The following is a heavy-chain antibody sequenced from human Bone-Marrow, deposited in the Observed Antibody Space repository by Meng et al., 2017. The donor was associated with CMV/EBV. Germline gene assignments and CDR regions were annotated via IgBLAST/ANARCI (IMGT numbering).Heavy chain of an antibody. CDR2: INPNNGDT. CDR3: AREVFHLVDY. Sequence: ASVKVSCKTSGYRFSAYCIHWVRQAPGQGLEWMGWINPNNGDTKYAQKFQGSVTMTRDTSITTAYMEVRRLRSEDTAIYYWAREVFHLVDYWGQGTLVTVSS. J-gene: IGHJ4*02. CDR1: GYRFSAYC. D-gene: IGHD2-8*02. V-gene: IGHV1-2*02.